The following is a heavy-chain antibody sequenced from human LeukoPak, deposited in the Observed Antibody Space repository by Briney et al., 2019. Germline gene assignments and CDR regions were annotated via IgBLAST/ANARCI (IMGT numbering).Heavy chain of an antibody. Sequence: SETLSLTCTVCGGSISSSSYYWSWIRQPAGKGLEWIGRIYTSGSTNYNPSLKSRVTISVDTSENQFSLKLSSVTAADTAVYYCARVSVSNSGSPRFDYWGQGTLVTVSS. J-gene: IGHJ4*02. D-gene: IGHD1-26*01. CDR3: ARVSVSNSGSPRFDY. V-gene: IGHV4-61*02. CDR2: IYTSGST. CDR1: GGSISSSSYY.